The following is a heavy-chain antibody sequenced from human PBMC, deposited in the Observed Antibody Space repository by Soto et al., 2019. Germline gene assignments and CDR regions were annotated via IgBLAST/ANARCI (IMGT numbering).Heavy chain of an antibody. CDR1: GFNFGTYA. V-gene: IGHV3-23*01. CDR3: VKFRGQAYSYYHMDV. Sequence: EVQLLESGGGLVQPGGSLRLACAASGFNFGTYAMGWVRQAPGRGLEWVSSAGSGSSRYYADSVRGRFTVSRDTSKSTLYLEMSSLRAEDTALYSCVKFRGQAYSYYHMDVWGKGPRSPSP. J-gene: IGHJ6*03. CDR2: AGSGSSR.